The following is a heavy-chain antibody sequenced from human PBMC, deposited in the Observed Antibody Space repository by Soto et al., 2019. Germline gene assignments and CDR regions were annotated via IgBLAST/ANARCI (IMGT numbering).Heavy chain of an antibody. CDR2: ISYDGSNK. CDR3: ARDSDLGRIAVAGNTLGDFDY. CDR1: GFTFSRYA. V-gene: IGHV3-30-3*01. D-gene: IGHD6-19*01. J-gene: IGHJ4*02. Sequence: PGGSLRLSCAASGFTFSRYAMHWVRQAPGKGLKWAAVISYDGSNKYYADSVKGRFTISRDNSKNTLYLQMNSLRAEDTAVYYCARDSDLGRIAVAGNTLGDFDYWGQGTLVTVSS.